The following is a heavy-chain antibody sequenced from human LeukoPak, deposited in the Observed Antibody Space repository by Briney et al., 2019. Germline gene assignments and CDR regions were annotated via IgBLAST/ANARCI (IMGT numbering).Heavy chain of an antibody. D-gene: IGHD1-7*01. CDR3: ARETTPDFYHYYMDV. CDR2: IKPDGNEK. Sequence: GGSLRLSCAASGFTFSTYWMTWVRQAPGKGLEWVANIKPDGNEKYYVDSVKGRFTISRDNAKNSLYLQMNSLRAEDTAVYYCARETTPDFYHYYMDVWGKGTTVTVSS. V-gene: IGHV3-7*01. J-gene: IGHJ6*03. CDR1: GFTFSTYW.